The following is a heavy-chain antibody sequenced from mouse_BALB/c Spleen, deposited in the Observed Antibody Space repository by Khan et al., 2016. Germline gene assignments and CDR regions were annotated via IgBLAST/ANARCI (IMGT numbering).Heavy chain of an antibody. Sequence: EVQLQESGPDLVKPSQSLSLTCTVTGYSITSHYIRHWIRHFPGNKLEWMGYIHYSGTTNYNPPLQSRFPITRDTSKNKFFLQLSSVTADDTATYYDATSSSGYLYYIDDWGQGTTLTVSS. J-gene: IGHJ2*01. CDR1: GYSITSHYI. CDR3: ATSSSGYLYYIDD. D-gene: IGHD3-1*01. V-gene: IGHV3-1*02. CDR2: IHYSGTT.